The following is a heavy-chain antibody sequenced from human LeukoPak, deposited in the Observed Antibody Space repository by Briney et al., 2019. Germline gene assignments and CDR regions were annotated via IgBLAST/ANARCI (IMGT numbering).Heavy chain of an antibody. CDR1: GFSFSTYA. CDR3: ATHPKITMVNI. J-gene: IGHJ4*02. V-gene: IGHV3-23*01. CDR2: ISAAGT. Sequence: GGSLRLSCAASGFSFSTYAMSWVRQVPGKGLEWVSSISAAGTFYSDSVKGRFTISRDNAKNSLYLQMNSLRAEDTAVYYCATHPKITMVNIWGQGTLVTVSS. D-gene: IGHD3-10*01.